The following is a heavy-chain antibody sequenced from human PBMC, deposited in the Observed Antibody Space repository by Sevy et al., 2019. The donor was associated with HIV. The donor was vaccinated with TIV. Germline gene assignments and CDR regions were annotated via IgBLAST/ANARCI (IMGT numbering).Heavy chain of an antibody. CDR3: ASDGGCTSTSCLLYFDY. CDR2: ISGFSSYI. CDR1: GFTFSTYT. V-gene: IGHV3-21*01. Sequence: GGSLRLSCAVSGFTFSTYTMNWVRQAPGKGLEWVSSISGFSSYIYYADSVKGRLTISRDNAKNSLYLQMNSLRAEDTAVYYCASDGGCTSTSCLLYFDYWGQGTLVTVSS. D-gene: IGHD2-2*01. J-gene: IGHJ4*01.